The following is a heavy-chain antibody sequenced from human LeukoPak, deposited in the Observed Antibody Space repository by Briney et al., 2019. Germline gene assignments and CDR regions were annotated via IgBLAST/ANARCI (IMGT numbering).Heavy chain of an antibody. CDR1: GGSFSGYY. CDR3: AKSMVRGDIVLGWAFDI. J-gene: IGHJ3*02. D-gene: IGHD3-10*01. V-gene: IGHV4-34*01. CDR2: INHSGNT. Sequence: SETLSLTCAVSGGSFSGYYWSWIRQPPGKGLEWVGEINHSGNTKYNPSLKSRVTISVDTSKNQFSLLLSSVTAADTAVYYCAKSMVRGDIVLGWAFDIWGQGTMVTVSS.